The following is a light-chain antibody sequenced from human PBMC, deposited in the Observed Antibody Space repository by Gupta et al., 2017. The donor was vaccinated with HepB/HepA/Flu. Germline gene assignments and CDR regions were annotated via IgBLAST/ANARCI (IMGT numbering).Light chain of an antibody. CDR3: QQYNNWPPLT. CDR2: GAS. Sequence: EIVMTQSPATPSAPPGERATLSCRASQSVSSNLAWYQQKPGQAPRLLIYGASTRATGTPARFSGSGSGTEFTLTISSLQSEDFAVFYCQQYNNWPPLTFGGGTKVEIK. CDR1: QSVSSN. J-gene: IGKJ4*01. V-gene: IGKV3-15*01.